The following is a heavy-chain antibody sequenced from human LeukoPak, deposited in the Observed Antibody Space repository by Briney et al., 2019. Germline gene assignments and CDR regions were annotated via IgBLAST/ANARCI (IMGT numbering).Heavy chain of an antibody. CDR2: VYHSGST. CDR1: GGSISSSNW. Sequence: SGTLSLTCAVSGGSISSSNWWSWVRQPPGKGLEWIGEVYHSGSTNYNPSLKSRVTISVDKSKNQFSLKLSSVTATDTAVYYCARGGYGSGTYYLDYWGQGTLVTVSS. V-gene: IGHV4-4*02. J-gene: IGHJ4*02. D-gene: IGHD3-10*01. CDR3: ARGGYGSGTYYLDY.